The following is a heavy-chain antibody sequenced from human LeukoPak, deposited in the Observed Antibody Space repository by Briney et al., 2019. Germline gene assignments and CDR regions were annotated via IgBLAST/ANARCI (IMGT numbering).Heavy chain of an antibody. D-gene: IGHD3-10*01. CDR2: ISSASNTI. V-gene: IGHV3-48*01. CDR3: ARDGWFGDYNWFDP. J-gene: IGHJ5*02. CDR1: GFTFSSYS. Sequence: GGSLKLSCAASGFTFSSYSMNWVRQAPGKGLEWVSYISSASNTIYYADSVKGRFTISRDNAKNSLNLQMNSLRVDDTAMYYCARDGWFGDYNWFDPWGQGTLVTVSS.